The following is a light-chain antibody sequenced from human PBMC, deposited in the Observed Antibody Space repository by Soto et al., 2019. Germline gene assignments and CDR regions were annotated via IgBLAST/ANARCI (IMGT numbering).Light chain of an antibody. Sequence: EVVLTRSPATLSLSPGERATLSCRASQSISDYLGWYQQKPGQAPRLLIYDASNRATGIPARFSGSGSGTDFTLTISNVEPEDFAVYYCQQRSNWPPITFGQGTRLEIK. CDR3: QQRSNWPPIT. CDR1: QSISDY. CDR2: DAS. V-gene: IGKV3-11*01. J-gene: IGKJ5*01.